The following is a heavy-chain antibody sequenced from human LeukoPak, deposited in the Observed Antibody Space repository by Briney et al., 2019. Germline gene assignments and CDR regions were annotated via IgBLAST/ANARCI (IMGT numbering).Heavy chain of an antibody. V-gene: IGHV4-59*01. Sequence: SETLSLTCTVSGGSISSYCWSWIRQPPGKGLEWIGYIYYSGSTNYNPSLKSRVTISVDTSKKQFSLKLSSVTAADTAVYYCARDGAVAGTFDYWGQGTLVTVSS. J-gene: IGHJ4*02. CDR3: ARDGAVAGTFDY. CDR1: GGSISSYC. CDR2: IYYSGST. D-gene: IGHD6-19*01.